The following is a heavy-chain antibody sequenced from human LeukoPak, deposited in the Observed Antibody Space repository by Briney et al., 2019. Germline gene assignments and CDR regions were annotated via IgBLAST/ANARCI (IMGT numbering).Heavy chain of an antibody. CDR3: ATQSSGWHIYYFDH. CDR1: GDSFSSDA. J-gene: IGHJ4*02. D-gene: IGHD6-25*01. Sequence: ASVKVSCKASGDSFSSDAISWVRQVPGQGYEWVGRIIPILGVTHYALKFRGRVTITADKSTSAADMELRSLTSDDTAVYYCATQSSGWHIYYFDHWGQGTLVTVSP. CDR2: IIPILGVT. V-gene: IGHV1-69*04.